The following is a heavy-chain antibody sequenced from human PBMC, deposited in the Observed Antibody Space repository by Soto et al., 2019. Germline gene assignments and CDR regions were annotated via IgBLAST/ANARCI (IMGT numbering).Heavy chain of an antibody. D-gene: IGHD1-20*01. V-gene: IGHV1-18*01. Sequence: QVQLVQSGAEVKKPGASVKVSCKASGYTFTSYGISWVRQAPGQGLEWMGWISAYNGNTNYAQKLQGRVTMTTDRSTSTAYMELRSLRAGDTGVDYCATDLLGGYNWNPVSYGDYYYYMDVWGKGTTVTVSS. J-gene: IGHJ6*03. CDR1: GYTFTSYG. CDR2: ISAYNGNT. CDR3: ATDLLGGYNWNPVSYGDYYYYMDV.